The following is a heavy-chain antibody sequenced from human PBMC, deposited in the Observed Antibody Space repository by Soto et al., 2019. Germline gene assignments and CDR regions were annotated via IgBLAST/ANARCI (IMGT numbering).Heavy chain of an antibody. D-gene: IGHD4-17*01. CDR1: FTFSSYS. Sequence: FTFSSYSMNWVRQAPGKGLEWVSYISSSSSTIYYADSVKGRFTISRDNAKDSLYLQMNSLRDEDTAVYYCARVDPYGEYRNWDYYGMDVWGQGTTVTVSS. V-gene: IGHV3-48*02. CDR2: ISSSSSTI. CDR3: ARVDPYGEYRNWDYYGMDV. J-gene: IGHJ6*02.